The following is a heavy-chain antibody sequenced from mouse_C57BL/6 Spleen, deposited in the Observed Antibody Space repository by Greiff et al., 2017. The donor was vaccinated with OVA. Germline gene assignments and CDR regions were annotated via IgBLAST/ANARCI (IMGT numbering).Heavy chain of an antibody. Sequence: VKLMESGPGLVQPSQSLSITCTVSGFSLTSYGVHWVRQSPGKGLEWLGVIWSGGSTDYNAAFISRLSISKDNSKSQVFFKMNSLQADDTAIYYCARNSPHYYGSSSYYFDYWGQGTTLTVSS. J-gene: IGHJ2*01. CDR3: ARNSPHYYGSSSYYFDY. V-gene: IGHV2-2*01. D-gene: IGHD1-1*01. CDR1: GFSLTSYG. CDR2: IWSGGST.